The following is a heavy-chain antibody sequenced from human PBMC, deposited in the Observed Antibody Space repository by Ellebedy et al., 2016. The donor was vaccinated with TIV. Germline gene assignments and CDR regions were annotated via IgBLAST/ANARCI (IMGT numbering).Heavy chain of an antibody. V-gene: IGHV1-46*04. Sequence: ASVKVSCKASGYTLTSYYMHWVRQAPGQGLEWMGLINPSGGSTSYAQKLQGRVTMTRDTSTSTVYMELSSLRSEDTAVYYCARSFYGSGSYPAFDYWGQGTLVTVSS. J-gene: IGHJ4*02. D-gene: IGHD3-10*01. CDR3: ARSFYGSGSYPAFDY. CDR2: INPSGGST. CDR1: GYTLTSYY.